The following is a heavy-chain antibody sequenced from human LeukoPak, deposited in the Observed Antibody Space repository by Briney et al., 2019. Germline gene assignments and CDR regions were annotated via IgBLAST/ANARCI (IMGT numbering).Heavy chain of an antibody. D-gene: IGHD2-21*01. CDR2: IRYDGHNK. CDR1: GFSFSKYG. Sequence: GGSLRLSCVASGFSFSKYGMHWARQVPGKGLQWLAIIRYDGHNKYYADSVKGRFTISRDNSKNTLFLEMNDLKAEDTAVYYCAREWGLIAVAGGPGYWGQGTLVTVSS. J-gene: IGHJ4*02. V-gene: IGHV3-33*01. CDR3: AREWGLIAVAGGPGY.